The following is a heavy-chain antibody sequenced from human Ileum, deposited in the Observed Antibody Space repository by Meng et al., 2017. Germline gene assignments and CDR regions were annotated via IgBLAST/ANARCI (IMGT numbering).Heavy chain of an antibody. D-gene: IGHD3-16*02. V-gene: IGHV3-7*01. CDR2: IKQDGSEK. J-gene: IGHJ4*02. CDR1: GFPFRSYW. Sequence: DVQLVESGGGLVQPGGSLRLSCAASGFPFRSYWMSWVRQAPGKGLEWVANIKQDGSEKYYVDSVKGRFTISRDNAKNSLYLQMNSLRAEDTAVYYCATAGAYRFDYWGQGTLVTVSS. CDR3: ATAGAYRFDY.